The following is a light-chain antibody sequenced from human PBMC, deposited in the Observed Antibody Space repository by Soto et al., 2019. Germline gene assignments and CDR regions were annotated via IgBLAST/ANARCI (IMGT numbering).Light chain of an antibody. J-gene: IGKJ5*01. CDR3: QQYNNWPPIT. Sequence: EIVLTQSPATLSLSPGERATHSCRASQSVSSYLAWYQQKPGQAPRLLIYDASNRATGVPARFSGSGSWTDFTLTISSLEPEDFAIYYCQQYNNWPPITFGQGTHWRL. V-gene: IGKV3-11*01. CDR2: DAS. CDR1: QSVSSY.